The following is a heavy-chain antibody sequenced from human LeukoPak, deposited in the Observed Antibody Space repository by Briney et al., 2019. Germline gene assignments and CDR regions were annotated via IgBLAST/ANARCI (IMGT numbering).Heavy chain of an antibody. CDR3: ARDLSAGTMDY. CDR1: GFTFSSYA. CDR2: ISYDGSNK. V-gene: IGHV3-30*04. Sequence: GRSLRLSCAASGFTFSSYAMHWVRQAPGKGLEWVAVISYDGSNKYYADSVKGRFTISRDNSKNTLYLQMNSLRAEDTAVYYCARDLSAGTMDYWGQGTLVTVSS. J-gene: IGHJ4*02. D-gene: IGHD1-14*01.